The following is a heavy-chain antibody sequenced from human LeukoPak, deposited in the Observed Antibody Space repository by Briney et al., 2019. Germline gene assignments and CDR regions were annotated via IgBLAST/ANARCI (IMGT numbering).Heavy chain of an antibody. V-gene: IGHV3-7*03. CDR1: GFTFSTYW. CDR3: ARVGVAGFDY. Sequence: GGSLRLSCAASGFTFSTYWMNWVRQAPGKGLEWVANIKQDGSEKYYVDSVKGRFTLSRDSAKNSLYLQMNSLRAEDTAVYYCARVGVAGFDYWGQGILVTVSS. CDR2: IKQDGSEK. J-gene: IGHJ4*02. D-gene: IGHD3-3*01.